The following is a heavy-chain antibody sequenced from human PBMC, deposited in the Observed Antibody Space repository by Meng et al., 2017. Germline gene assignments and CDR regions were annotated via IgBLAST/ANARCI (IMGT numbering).Heavy chain of an antibody. V-gene: IGHV3-66*02. D-gene: IGHD3-10*01. J-gene: IGHJ5*02. CDR3: ARGAPSTYYYGSGAWDWFDP. CDR1: GFTVSSNY. Sequence: GESLKISCAAPGFTVSSNYMSWVRQAPGKGLEWVSVIYSGGSTYYADSVKGRFTISRDNSKNTLYLQMNSLRAEDTAVYYCARGAPSTYYYGSGAWDWFDPWGQGTLVTVSS. CDR2: IYSGGST.